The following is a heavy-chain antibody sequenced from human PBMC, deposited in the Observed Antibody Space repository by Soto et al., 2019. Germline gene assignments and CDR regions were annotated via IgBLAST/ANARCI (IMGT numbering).Heavy chain of an antibody. CDR3: ARHQFAFLGEDVRDFDY. D-gene: IGHD1-26*01. J-gene: IGHJ4*02. CDR2: IYYSGST. CDR1: GGSISSSSYY. Sequence: SETLSLTCTVSGGSISSSSYYWGWIRQPPGKGLEWIGSIYYSGSTYYNPSLKSRVTISVDTSKNQFSLKLSSVTAADTAMYYCARHQFAFLGEDVRDFDYWGQGTLVTVSS. V-gene: IGHV4-39*01.